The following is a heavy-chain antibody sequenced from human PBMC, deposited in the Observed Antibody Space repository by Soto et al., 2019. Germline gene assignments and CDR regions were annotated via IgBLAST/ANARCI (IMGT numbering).Heavy chain of an antibody. Sequence: SETLSLTCTVSGGSISSGGYYWSWIRQHPGKGLEWIGYIYYSGSTYYNPSLKSRVTISVDTSKNQFSLKLSSVTAADTAVYYCFKPGYSYATDYWGQGTLVTVSS. CDR3: FKPGYSYATDY. CDR2: IYYSGST. V-gene: IGHV4-31*03. CDR1: GGSISSGGYY. D-gene: IGHD5-18*01. J-gene: IGHJ4*02.